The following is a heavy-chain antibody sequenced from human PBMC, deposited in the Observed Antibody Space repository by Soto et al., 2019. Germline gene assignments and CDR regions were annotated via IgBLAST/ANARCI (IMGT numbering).Heavy chain of an antibody. CDR2: FNPNSGGA. D-gene: IGHD2-21*01. CDR3: ARGRTIVSPGN. V-gene: IGHV1-2*02. CDR1: GYTFTGYQ. Sequence: QVQVVQSGAEVKKPGASVNVSCKASGYTFTGYQMHWVRQAPGQGLEWMGWFNPNSGGANYAQKFQGRVTMTGDTSISTAYMELNRLTSDDTAVYYCARGRTIVSPGNWGQGTLVSVSS. J-gene: IGHJ4*02.